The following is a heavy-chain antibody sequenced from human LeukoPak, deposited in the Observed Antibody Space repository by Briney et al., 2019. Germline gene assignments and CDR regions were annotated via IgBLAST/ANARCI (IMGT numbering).Heavy chain of an antibody. J-gene: IGHJ4*02. D-gene: IGHD5-18*01. CDR1: GFTFSSYS. V-gene: IGHV3-21*01. CDR3: ARVVGRTRVYSYGQFDY. Sequence: GGSLRLSCAASGFTFSSYSMNWVRQAPGKGLEWVSSIYSSSSYIYYADSVKGRFTISRDNAKNSLYLQMNSLRAEDTAVYYCARVVGRTRVYSYGQFDYWGQGTLVTVSS. CDR2: IYSSSSYI.